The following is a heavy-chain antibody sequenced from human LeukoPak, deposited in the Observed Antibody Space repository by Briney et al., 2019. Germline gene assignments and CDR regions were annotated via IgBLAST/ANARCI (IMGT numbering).Heavy chain of an antibody. Sequence: PGGSLRLSCAASGFTFSSYVMSWVRQAPGKGLEWVSAISGSGSATSYADSVKGRITISRDNSKNTLYLQMNNLRDEDTAVYYCAKAWCTNCYFFDYWGQGTLVTVSS. CDR3: AKAWCTNCYFFDY. CDR1: GFTFSSYV. V-gene: IGHV3-23*01. D-gene: IGHD2-2*01. CDR2: ISGSGSAT. J-gene: IGHJ4*02.